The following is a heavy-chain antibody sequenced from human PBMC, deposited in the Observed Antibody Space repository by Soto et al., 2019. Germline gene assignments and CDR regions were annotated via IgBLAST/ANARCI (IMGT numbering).Heavy chain of an antibody. J-gene: IGHJ6*03. D-gene: IGHD7-27*01. CDR1: GYTFTGYY. CDR3: AREVTGDTYYYYMDV. V-gene: IGHV1-2*04. Sequence: ASVKVSCKASGYTFTGYYMHWVRQAPGQGLEWMGWINPNSGGTNYAQKFQGWVTMTRDTSISTAYMELSRLRSDDTAVYYCAREVTGDTYYYYMDVWGKGTTVTVSS. CDR2: INPNSGGT.